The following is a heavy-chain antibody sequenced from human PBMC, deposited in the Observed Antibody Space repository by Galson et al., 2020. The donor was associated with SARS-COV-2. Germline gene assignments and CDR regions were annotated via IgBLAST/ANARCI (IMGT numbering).Heavy chain of an antibody. Sequence: SETLSLTCAVSGTSISGGSYSWNWIRQPPGKGLEWIGYISHSGGTYYNPSLKSRVTISGDRSKNQFSLKLSSVTAADTAVYYCARGEGITIFGVVIIGAFDIWGQGTMVTVSS. D-gene: IGHD3-3*01. V-gene: IGHV4-30-2*01. J-gene: IGHJ3*02. CDR2: ISHSGGT. CDR1: GTSISGGSYS. CDR3: ARGEGITIFGVVIIGAFDI.